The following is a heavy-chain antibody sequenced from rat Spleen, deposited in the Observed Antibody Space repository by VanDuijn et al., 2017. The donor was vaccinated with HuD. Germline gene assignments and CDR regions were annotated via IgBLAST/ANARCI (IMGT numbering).Heavy chain of an antibody. J-gene: IGHJ3*01. Sequence: EVQLVESGGGLVQPGRSLKLSCTASGFTFSNFDMAWVRQAPTKGLEWVTSISPSGVTYYRDSVKGRFTVSRENAESTLYLQVDSLRSEDTATYYCARQDTSGYSNWFAYWGQGTLVTVSS. D-gene: IGHD4-3*01. CDR2: ISPSGVT. CDR1: GFTFSNFD. CDR3: ARQDTSGYSNWFAY. V-gene: IGHV5-25*01.